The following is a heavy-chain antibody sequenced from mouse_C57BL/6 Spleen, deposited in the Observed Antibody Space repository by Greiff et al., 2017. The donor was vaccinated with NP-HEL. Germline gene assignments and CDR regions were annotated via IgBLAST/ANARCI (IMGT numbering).Heavy chain of an antibody. V-gene: IGHV1-19*01. CDR3: ARELTGAMDY. CDR1: GYTFTDYY. J-gene: IGHJ4*01. Sequence: VQLQQSGPVLVKPGASVKMSCKASGYTFTDYYMNWVKQSHGKSLEWIGVINPYNGGTSYNQKFKGKATLTVDKSSSTAYMELNSLTSEDSAVYYCARELTGAMDYWGQGTSVTVSS. CDR2: INPYNGGT. D-gene: IGHD1-3*01.